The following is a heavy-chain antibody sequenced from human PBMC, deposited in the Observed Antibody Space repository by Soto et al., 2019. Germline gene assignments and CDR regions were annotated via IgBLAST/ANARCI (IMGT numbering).Heavy chain of an antibody. V-gene: IGHV6-1*01. CDR3: ARGARPGLLACYLHX. CDR1: RDSVSSIDSA. CDR2: TYFGSIWSS. J-gene: IGHJ5*02. D-gene: IGHD2-15*01. Sequence: SQTLSLTCSISRDSVSSIDSAWNWIRQSPSIGLECLGRTYFGSIWSSYYAPSVKGRINITADPSKNQFSLHLNSVTPDDSCVYYCARGARPGLLACYLHXCGQASLV.